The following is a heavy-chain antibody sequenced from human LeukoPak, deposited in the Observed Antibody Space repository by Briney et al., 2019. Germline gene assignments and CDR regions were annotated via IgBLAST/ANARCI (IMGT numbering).Heavy chain of an antibody. CDR1: GFTFSSYA. CDR3: AKSYYDSTGYRGDFDY. Sequence: QTGGSLRLSCAASGFTFSSYAMHWVRQAPGKGLEWVAVISHDGGNTYYADSVKGRFTISRDNSKNTLYLQMNSLRAEDTAVYYCAKSYYDSTGYRGDFDYWGQGTLVTVSS. D-gene: IGHD3-22*01. J-gene: IGHJ4*02. CDR2: ISHDGGNT. V-gene: IGHV3-30*04.